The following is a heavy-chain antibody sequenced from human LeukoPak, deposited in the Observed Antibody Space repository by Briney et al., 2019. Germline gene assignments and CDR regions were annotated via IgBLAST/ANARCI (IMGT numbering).Heavy chain of an antibody. Sequence: ASVKVSCKASGGTFSSYAISWVRQAPGQGLEWMGGIIPIFGTANYAQKFQGRVTITADKSTSTAYMELSSLRSEDTAVYYCARNFGELFDTNHYYYYYMDVWGKGTTVTISS. D-gene: IGHD3-10*01. CDR2: IIPIFGTA. V-gene: IGHV1-69*06. CDR1: GGTFSSYA. CDR3: ARNFGELFDTNHYYYYYMDV. J-gene: IGHJ6*03.